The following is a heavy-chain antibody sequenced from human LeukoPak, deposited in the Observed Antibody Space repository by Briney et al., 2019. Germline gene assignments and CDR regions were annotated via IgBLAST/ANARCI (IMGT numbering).Heavy chain of an antibody. V-gene: IGHV3-21*01. CDR3: ARGITVAGSPHYYFDY. CDR1: GFTFSSYN. D-gene: IGHD6-19*01. CDR2: ISSSSSYI. J-gene: IGHJ4*02. Sequence: GGSLRLSCAASGFTFSSYNMNWVRQAPGKGLEWVSSISSSSSYIFYADSVNGRFTISRDNAKNSLHLQMNSLRAEDTAVYYCARGITVAGSPHYYFDYWGQGTLVTVSS.